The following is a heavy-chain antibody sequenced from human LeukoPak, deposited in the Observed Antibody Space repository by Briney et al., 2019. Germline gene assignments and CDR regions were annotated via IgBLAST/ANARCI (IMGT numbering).Heavy chain of an antibody. CDR2: ISYDGSNK. V-gene: IGHV3-30*18. D-gene: IGHD6-13*01. J-gene: IGHJ4*02. Sequence: PGGFLRLSCAASGFTFSSYGLHWVRQAPGKGREWLAVISYDGSNKFYADSVKGRFTISRDNSKNTLYLQMNSLRAEDTAVYYCAKDKVSSSWLFDYWGLGTLVTVSS. CDR1: GFTFSSYG. CDR3: AKDKVSSSWLFDY.